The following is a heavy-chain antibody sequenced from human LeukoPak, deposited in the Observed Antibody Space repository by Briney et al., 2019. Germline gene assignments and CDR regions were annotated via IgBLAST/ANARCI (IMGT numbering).Heavy chain of an antibody. Sequence: GGTLRLSCTASGFTLSTYSMNWVRQAPGKGLEWVSSISTSSSYIYYADSVKGRFTISRDNAKNSLYLQMNTLRAEDTAVYYCAREAFASSWPNYYYGMDVWGQGTTVTVSS. CDR3: AREAFASSWPNYYYGMDV. D-gene: IGHD6-13*01. V-gene: IGHV3-21*01. J-gene: IGHJ6*02. CDR2: ISTSSSYI. CDR1: GFTLSTYS.